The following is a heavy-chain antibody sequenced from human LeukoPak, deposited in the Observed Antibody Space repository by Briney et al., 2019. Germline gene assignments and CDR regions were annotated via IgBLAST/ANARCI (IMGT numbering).Heavy chain of an antibody. CDR3: ARTPGMVIDSFDI. D-gene: IGHD3-3*01. Sequence: SETLSLTCTVSGGSISSSSYYWGWIRQPPGKGLEWIGSIYYSGSTYYNPSLKSRVTISVDTSKNQFSLKLSSVTAADTAVYYCARTPGMVIDSFDIWGQGTMVTVSS. CDR2: IYYSGST. CDR1: GGSISSSSYY. J-gene: IGHJ3*02. V-gene: IGHV4-39*01.